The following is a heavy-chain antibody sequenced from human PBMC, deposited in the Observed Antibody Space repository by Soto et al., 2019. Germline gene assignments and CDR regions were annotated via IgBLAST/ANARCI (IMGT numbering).Heavy chain of an antibody. CDR3: ARDATVSNFDY. CDR2: IWYDGSNK. CDR1: GFTFSSYG. V-gene: IGHV3-33*01. J-gene: IGHJ4*02. Sequence: PGGSLRLSCAASGFTFSSYGMHWVRQAPGKGLEWVAVIWYDGSNKYYADSVKGRFTISRDNSKNTLYLQMNSLRAEDTAVYYCARDATVSNFDYWGQGTLVTVSS. D-gene: IGHD4-17*01.